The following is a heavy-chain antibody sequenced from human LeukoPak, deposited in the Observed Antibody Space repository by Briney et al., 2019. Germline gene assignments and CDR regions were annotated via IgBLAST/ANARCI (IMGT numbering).Heavy chain of an antibody. V-gene: IGHV4-39*07. CDR2: IYYSGST. Sequence: SETLSLTCAVSGGSISSNSYYWGWIRQPPGKGLEWIGSIYYSGSTYYNPSLKSRVTISVDTSKNQFSLKLSSVTAADTAVYYCARDATYYYGSGSTNWFDPWGQGTLVTVSS. CDR1: GGSISSNSYY. J-gene: IGHJ5*02. CDR3: ARDATYYYGSGSTNWFDP. D-gene: IGHD3-10*01.